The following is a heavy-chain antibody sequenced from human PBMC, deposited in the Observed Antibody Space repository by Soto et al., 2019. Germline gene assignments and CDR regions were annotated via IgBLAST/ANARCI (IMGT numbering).Heavy chain of an antibody. Sequence: PSETLSLTCAVYGGCFSGYYWGWIRKPPGKGLEWIGEINHSGSTNYNPSLKSRVTISVDTSKNQFSLKLSSVTAADTAVYYCARGVRFLSWYYYYGMDVWGQGTTVTVSS. CDR1: GGCFSGYY. D-gene: IGHD3-3*01. CDR3: ARGVRFLSWYYYYGMDV. J-gene: IGHJ6*02. V-gene: IGHV4-34*01. CDR2: INHSGST.